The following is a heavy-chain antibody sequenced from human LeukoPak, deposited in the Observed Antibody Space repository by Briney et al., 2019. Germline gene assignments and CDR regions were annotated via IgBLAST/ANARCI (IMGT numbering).Heavy chain of an antibody. CDR1: GGSFSGYY. D-gene: IGHD3-22*01. Sequence: SETLSLTCAVYGGSFSGYYWSWIRQPPGKGLEWIGETNHSGSTKYTPSLKSRVTISVDTSKNQFSLRLSSVAAADTAVYYCARGDTSGYRYWGQGILVNVSS. V-gene: IGHV4-34*01. CDR2: TNHSGST. J-gene: IGHJ4*02. CDR3: ARGDTSGYRY.